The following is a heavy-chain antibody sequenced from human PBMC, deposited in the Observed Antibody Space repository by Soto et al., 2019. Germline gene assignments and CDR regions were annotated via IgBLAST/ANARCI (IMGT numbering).Heavy chain of an antibody. CDR2: INPNSGGT. Sequence: GAPVKVSCKASGYTFTGYYMHWVRQAPGQGLEWMGWINPNSGGTNYAQKFQGRVTMTRDTSISTAYMELSRLRSDDTAVYYYARDPINSFHCSSTSCYTPSITGTLWGQGTLVTVSS. V-gene: IGHV1-2*02. CDR1: GYTFTGYY. J-gene: IGHJ4*02. CDR3: ARDPINSFHCSSTSCYTPSITGTL. D-gene: IGHD2-2*02.